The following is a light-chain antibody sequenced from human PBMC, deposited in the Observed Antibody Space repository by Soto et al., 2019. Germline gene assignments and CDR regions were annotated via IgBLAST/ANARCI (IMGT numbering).Light chain of an antibody. V-gene: IGLV2-14*01. J-gene: IGLJ1*01. CDR2: EVS. CDR3: SSYATSSPYV. CDR1: SNDVGGYNY. Sequence: QPVLTQPASVSGSPGQSITISCTGTSNDVGGYNYVSWYQQHPGKAPKLVIYEVSHRPSGISDRFSGSKSGNTASLTISRLRVEDEADYYCSSYATSSPYVFGPGTKVTVL.